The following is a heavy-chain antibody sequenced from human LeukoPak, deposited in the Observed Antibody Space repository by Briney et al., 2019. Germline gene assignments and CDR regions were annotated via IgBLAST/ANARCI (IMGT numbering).Heavy chain of an antibody. J-gene: IGHJ6*02. CDR3: ASALLYYYYGMDV. Sequence: PGGSLRLSCAASGFTFSSYAMHWVRQAPGKGLEWVAVISYDGSNKYYADSVKGRFTISRDNSKNTLYLQMNSPRAEDTAVYYCASALLYYYYGMDVWGQGTTVTVSS. CDR1: GFTFSSYA. V-gene: IGHV3-30*04. CDR2: ISYDGSNK.